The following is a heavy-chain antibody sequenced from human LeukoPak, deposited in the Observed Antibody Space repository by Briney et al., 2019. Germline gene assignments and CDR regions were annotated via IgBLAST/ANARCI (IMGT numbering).Heavy chain of an antibody. Sequence: GESLKISCKGSGYSFTSYWISWVRQMPGKGLEWMGRIDPSDSYTNYSPSFQGHVTISADKSISTAYLQWSSLKASDTAMYYCARQVYYDSSFPDYWGQGTLVAVSS. D-gene: IGHD3-22*01. CDR2: IDPSDSYT. J-gene: IGHJ4*02. V-gene: IGHV5-10-1*01. CDR1: GYSFTSYW. CDR3: ARQVYYDSSFPDY.